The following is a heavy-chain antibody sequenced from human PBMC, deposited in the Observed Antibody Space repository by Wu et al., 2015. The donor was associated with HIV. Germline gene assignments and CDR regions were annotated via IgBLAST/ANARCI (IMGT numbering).Heavy chain of an antibody. CDR1: GYSFTGYY. CDR2: INPSGGST. V-gene: IGHV1-46*01. D-gene: IGHD6-13*01. CDR3: ARGYSSSGNWFDP. J-gene: IGHJ5*02. Sequence: QEQLVQSGAEMKKPGASVKVSCKASGYSFTGYYIFWVRQAPGQGLEWMGIINPSGGSTSYAQKFQGRVTMTRDTSTSTVYMELSSLRSEDTAVYYCARGYSSSGNWFDPWGQGTLVTVSS.